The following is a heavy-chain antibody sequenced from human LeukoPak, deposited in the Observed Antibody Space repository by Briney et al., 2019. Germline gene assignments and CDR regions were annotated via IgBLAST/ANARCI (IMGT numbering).Heavy chain of an antibody. V-gene: IGHV4-34*01. Sequence: SETLSLTCAVYGGSFSGYYWSWIRQPPGKGLEWIGEINHSGSTNYNPSLKSRVTMSVDTSKNQFSLKLSSVTAADTAVYYCARDPSAVAGYFDCWGQGPLVTVSS. D-gene: IGHD6-19*01. CDR3: ARDPSAVAGYFDC. CDR2: INHSGST. J-gene: IGHJ4*01. CDR1: GGSFSGYY.